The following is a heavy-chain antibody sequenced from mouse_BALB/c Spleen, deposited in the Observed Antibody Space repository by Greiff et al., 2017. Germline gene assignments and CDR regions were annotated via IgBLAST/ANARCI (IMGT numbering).Heavy chain of an antibody. D-gene: IGHD1-1*01. J-gene: IGHJ1*01. CDR1: GFTFSDYG. CDR3: ARDRDYYGSSHWYFDV. CDR2: ISNLAYSI. Sequence: EVMLVESGGGLVQPGGSRKLSCAASGFTFSDYGMAWVRQAPGKGPEWVAFISNLAYSIYYADTVTGRFTISRENAKNTLYLEMSSLRSEDTAMYYCARDRDYYGSSHWYFDVWGAGTTVTVSS. V-gene: IGHV5-15*02.